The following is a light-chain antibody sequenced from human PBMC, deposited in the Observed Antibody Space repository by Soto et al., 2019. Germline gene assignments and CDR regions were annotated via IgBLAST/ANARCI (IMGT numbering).Light chain of an antibody. CDR2: DAS. Sequence: EIVLTQSPATLSLSPGERATLSCRASQSVSPYLAWYQQKPGQTPRLLIYDASNRATGIPARFSGSGSGTDFTLTISSLEPEDFAVYYCQQRSKWPLTFAGGTKVEIK. V-gene: IGKV3-11*01. CDR3: QQRSKWPLT. J-gene: IGKJ4*01. CDR1: QSVSPY.